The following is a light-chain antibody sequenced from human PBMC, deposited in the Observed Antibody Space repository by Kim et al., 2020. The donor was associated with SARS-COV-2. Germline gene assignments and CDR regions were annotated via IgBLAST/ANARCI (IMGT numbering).Light chain of an antibody. CDR1: QSVSNSY. CDR2: GAS. J-gene: IGKJ2*01. Sequence: EIVLTQSPGTLSLSPGERATLSCRASQSVSNSYLAWYQQKPGQAPRLLMYGASSRATGIPDRFSGSGSGTDFTLTISRLEREDFAVYYCQQYGRSPHTFGQGTKLEI. CDR3: QQYGRSPHT. V-gene: IGKV3-20*01.